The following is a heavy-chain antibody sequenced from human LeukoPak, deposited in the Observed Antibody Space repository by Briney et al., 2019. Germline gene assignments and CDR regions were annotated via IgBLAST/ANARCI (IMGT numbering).Heavy chain of an antibody. D-gene: IGHD6-13*01. CDR3: ARGLGAAAGAALY. V-gene: IGHV4-34*01. J-gene: IGHJ4*02. CDR1: GGSFSGYY. Sequence: SETLSLTSAVYGGSFSGYYWSWIRQPPGKGLEWIGEINHSGSTNYNPSLKSRVTISVDTSKNQSSLKLSSVTAADTAVYYCARGLGAAAGAALYWGQGTLVTVSS. CDR2: INHSGST.